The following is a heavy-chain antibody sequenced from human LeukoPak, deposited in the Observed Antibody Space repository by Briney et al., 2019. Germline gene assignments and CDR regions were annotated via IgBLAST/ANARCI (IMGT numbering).Heavy chain of an antibody. J-gene: IGHJ4*02. Sequence: PRGFLRCSCAASGFTVSINYMSWVGQSPRDALEWVSVIYSGGSTYYADSVKGRFTISRDNSKNTLYLQMNSLRAEDTAVYYCARIYSGSYSDYWGQGTLVTVSS. CDR3: ARIYSGSYSDY. V-gene: IGHV3-53*01. CDR2: IYSGGST. CDR1: GFTVSINY. D-gene: IGHD1-26*01.